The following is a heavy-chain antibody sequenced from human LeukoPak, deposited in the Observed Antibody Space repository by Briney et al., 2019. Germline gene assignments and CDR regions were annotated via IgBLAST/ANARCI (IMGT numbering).Heavy chain of an antibody. CDR2: ISYDGSNK. CDR3: AKDRGYDYSDSSGNFDY. CDR1: GFTFRSYG. Sequence: GGSLRLSCVASGFTFRSYGMHWVRQAPGKGQEWVAVISYDGSNKYYADSVKGRFTISRDNSKNTLYLQMNSLRAEDTAVYYCAKDRGYDYSDSSGNFDYWGQGTLVTVSS. V-gene: IGHV3-30*18. D-gene: IGHD3-22*01. J-gene: IGHJ4*02.